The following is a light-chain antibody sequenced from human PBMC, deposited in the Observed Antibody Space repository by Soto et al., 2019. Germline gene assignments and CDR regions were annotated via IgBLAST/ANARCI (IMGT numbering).Light chain of an antibody. CDR1: QGISNY. V-gene: IGKV1-27*01. CDR2: AAS. J-gene: IGKJ4*01. CDR3: QQGYSIHALT. Sequence: DIQMTQSPSSLSASLGDSVTITCRASQGISNYLAWYQQKPGKVPQLLIYAASTLQSGVPGRFRGSGSETEFTLTITYVQPEDFATYYCQQGYSIHALTFGGGTKVDIK.